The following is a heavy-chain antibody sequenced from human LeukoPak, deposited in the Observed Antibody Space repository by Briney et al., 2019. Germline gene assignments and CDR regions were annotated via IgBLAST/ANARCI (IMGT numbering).Heavy chain of an antibody. D-gene: IGHD2-2*01. CDR2: IEQDGSEK. J-gene: IGHJ4*02. V-gene: IGHV3-7*01. CDR1: GFTFSSYW. CDR3: ASPLAAYCSSTSCYNDY. Sequence: PGGSLRLSCAVSGFTFSSYWMSWVRQAPGRGLEWVANIEQDGSEKYYVDSVKGRFTISGDNAKNSLYLQMNSLRAEDTAVYYCASPLAAYCSSTSCYNDYWGQGTLVTVSS.